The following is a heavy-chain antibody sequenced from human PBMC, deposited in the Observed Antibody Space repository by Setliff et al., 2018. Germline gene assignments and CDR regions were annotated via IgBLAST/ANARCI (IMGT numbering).Heavy chain of an antibody. V-gene: IGHV1-46*01. Sequence: GASVKVSCKASGYTFTTYYMHRVRQAPGQGLEWMGIINPSGGYANYAQKFQGSVTMTRDTSTSTVYMELTSLTSDDTALYYCVRGQGPRTVVAIPFDHWGQGTLVTVSS. CDR1: GYTFTTYY. D-gene: IGHD3-22*01. CDR3: VRGQGPRTVVAIPFDH. J-gene: IGHJ4*02. CDR2: INPSGGYA.